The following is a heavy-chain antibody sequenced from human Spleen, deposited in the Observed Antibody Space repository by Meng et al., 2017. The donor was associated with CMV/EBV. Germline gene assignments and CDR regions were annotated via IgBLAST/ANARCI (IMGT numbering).Heavy chain of an antibody. D-gene: IGHD3-9*01. J-gene: IGHJ4*02. CDR3: AGQSDILTGPEDY. V-gene: IGHV4-59*03. Sequence: SETLSLTCSVSNDSIHDYYWSWIRQPPGKGLEWIGYIYYTGSTTYNPSLRSRVTMSIDRFKNQFSLKVTSVTAADTAVYFCAGQSDILTGPEDYWGQGTLVTVSS. CDR2: IYYTGST. CDR1: NDSIHDYY.